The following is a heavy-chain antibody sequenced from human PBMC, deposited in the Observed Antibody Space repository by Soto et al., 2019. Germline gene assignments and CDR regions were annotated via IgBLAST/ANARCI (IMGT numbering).Heavy chain of an antibody. CDR2: ISSNGGST. CDR3: AREWVTPVTTYYYYYYLDV. D-gene: IGHD4-17*01. CDR1: GFTFSSYA. J-gene: IGHJ6*03. Sequence: EVQLVESGGGLVQPGGSLRLSCAASGFTFSSYAMHWVRQAPGKGLEYVSAISSNGGSTYYANSVKGRSTISRDNSKNTLYLQMGSLRAEDMAVYYCAREWVTPVTTYYYYYYLDVWGKGTTVTVSS. V-gene: IGHV3-64*01.